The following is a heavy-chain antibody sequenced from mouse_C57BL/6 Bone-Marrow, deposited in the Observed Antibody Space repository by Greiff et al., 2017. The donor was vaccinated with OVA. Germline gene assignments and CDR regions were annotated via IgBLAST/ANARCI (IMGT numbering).Heavy chain of an antibody. CDR1: GYTFTSYW. D-gene: IGHD2-1*01. J-gene: IGHJ2*01. CDR2: IDPSDSYT. CDR3: ARCGFYYGNYVDY. Sequence: QVQLQQPGAELVKPGASVKLSCKASGYTFTSYWMQWVKQRPGQGLEWIGEIDPSDSYTNYNQKFKGKATLTVDTSSSTAYMQLSSLTSEDSAVYDGARCGFYYGNYVDYWGQGTTLTVSS. V-gene: IGHV1-50*01.